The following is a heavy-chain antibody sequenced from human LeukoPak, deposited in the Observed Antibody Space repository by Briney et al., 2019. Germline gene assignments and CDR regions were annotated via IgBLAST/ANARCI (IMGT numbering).Heavy chain of an antibody. Sequence: SETLSLTCAVYGGSFSGYYWSWIRQSPGKGLEWIGEINHSGSTNYNPSLKSRVTISVDTSKNQFSLKVSSVTAADTAVYYCARHRGSGSYYIDNWFDPWGQGTLVTVSS. CDR2: INHSGST. CDR1: GGSFSGYY. D-gene: IGHD3-10*01. V-gene: IGHV4-34*01. J-gene: IGHJ5*02. CDR3: ARHRGSGSYYIDNWFDP.